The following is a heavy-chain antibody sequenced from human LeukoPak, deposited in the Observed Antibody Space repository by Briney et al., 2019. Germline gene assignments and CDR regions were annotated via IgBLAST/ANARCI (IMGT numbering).Heavy chain of an antibody. CDR1: GYTFTSYD. Sequence: ASVKVSCKASGYTFTSYDINWVRQATGQGPEWMGWMNPNSGNTGYAQKFQGRVTMTRNTSISTAYMELSSLRSEDTAVYYCARWVAASAIDVLRGFDPWGQGTPVAVSS. D-gene: IGHD2-21*02. CDR2: MNPNSGNT. V-gene: IGHV1-8*01. CDR3: ARWVAASAIDVLRGFDP. J-gene: IGHJ5*02.